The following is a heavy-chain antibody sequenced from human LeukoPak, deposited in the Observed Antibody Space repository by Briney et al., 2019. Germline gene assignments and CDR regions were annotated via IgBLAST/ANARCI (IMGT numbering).Heavy chain of an antibody. J-gene: IGHJ4*02. V-gene: IGHV3-30*04. Sequence: PGGSLRLSCAASGFTFRSYAMHWVRQAPGKGLEWVALISYDGSNKYYADSVKGRFTISRDNSKNTLYLQMNSLRAEDTAVYYCAKEGSYYDSSGYGWGQGTLVTVSS. CDR2: ISYDGSNK. D-gene: IGHD3-22*01. CDR3: AKEGSYYDSSGYG. CDR1: GFTFRSYA.